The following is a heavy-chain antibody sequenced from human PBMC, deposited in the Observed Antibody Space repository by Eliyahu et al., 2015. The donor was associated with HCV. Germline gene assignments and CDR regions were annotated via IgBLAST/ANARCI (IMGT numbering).Heavy chain of an antibody. CDR1: GYSISSGFY. J-gene: IGHJ1*01. D-gene: IGHD3-22*01. CDR2: THHSGTT. Sequence: QVQLQESGPGLVKPSETLSLTCTVSGYSISSGFYWGWIRQPPGRGLEWIGSTHHSGTTYYSPSLQSRVTISVDTSKNQFSLRLTSVTAADTAVYYCARGGYYDSGSGSEYF. CDR3: ARGGYYDSGSGSEYF. V-gene: IGHV4-38-2*02.